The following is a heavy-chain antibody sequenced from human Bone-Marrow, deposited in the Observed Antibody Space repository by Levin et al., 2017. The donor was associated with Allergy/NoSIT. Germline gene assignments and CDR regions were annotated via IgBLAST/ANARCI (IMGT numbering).Heavy chain of an antibody. J-gene: IGHJ3*02. V-gene: IGHV3-33*01. CDR3: ARDRGSSMAFDK. CDR1: GFTFSGHG. Sequence: GESLKISCVASGFTFSGHGMHWVRQAPGKGLEWLAVIWYDGSQKYYSDSVKGRFTISRDSSRNTLYLEMNNLRAEDTAMYYCARDRGSSMAFDKWGQGTMVTVSS. CDR2: IWYDGSQK. D-gene: IGHD1-26*01.